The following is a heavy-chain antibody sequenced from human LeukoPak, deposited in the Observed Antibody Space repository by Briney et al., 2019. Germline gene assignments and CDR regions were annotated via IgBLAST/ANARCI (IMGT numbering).Heavy chain of an antibody. CDR3: ARLIYCTNGVCDGDY. D-gene: IGHD2-8*01. CDR2: INHSGST. J-gene: IGHJ4*02. V-gene: IGHV4-34*01. CDR1: GGSFSGYY. Sequence: PSETLSLTCAVYGGSFSGYYWSWIRQPPGKGLEWIGEINHSGSTNYNPSLKSRVTISVDTSKNQFSLKLSSVTAADTAVYYWARLIYCTNGVCDGDYWGQGTLVTVSS.